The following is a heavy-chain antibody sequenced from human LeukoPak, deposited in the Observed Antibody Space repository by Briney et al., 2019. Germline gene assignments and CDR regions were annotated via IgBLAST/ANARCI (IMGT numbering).Heavy chain of an antibody. V-gene: IGHV3-23*01. CDR2: ISGGGNST. CDR1: GITFSSYA. Sequence: GGSLRLSCAASGITFSSYAMNWVRQAPGKGLEWVSAISGGGNSTYYADSVKGRFTISRDNSKNTLYLQMSSLRAEDTAVYFCVRGYSFGPYGMDVWGQGTTVTVSS. CDR3: VRGYSFGPYGMDV. D-gene: IGHD2-15*01. J-gene: IGHJ6*02.